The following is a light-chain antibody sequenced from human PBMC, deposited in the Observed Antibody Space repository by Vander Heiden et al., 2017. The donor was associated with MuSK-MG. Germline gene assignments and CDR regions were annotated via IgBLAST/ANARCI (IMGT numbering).Light chain of an antibody. CDR2: LGS. CDR3: RQALQNLWT. V-gene: IGKV2-28*01. CDR1: QSLLHSNGYNY. Sequence: DIVMTQSPLSLPVPPGEPASISCRSSQSLLHSNGYNYLDWYLQKPGQSPQLLIYLGSNRASGVPDRFSGSGSGTDFTLKISRVEAEDVGVYYCRQALQNLWTFGQGTKVEIK. J-gene: IGKJ1*01.